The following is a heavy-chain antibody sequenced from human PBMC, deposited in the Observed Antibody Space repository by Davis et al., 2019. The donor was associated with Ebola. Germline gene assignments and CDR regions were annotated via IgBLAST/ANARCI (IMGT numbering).Heavy chain of an antibody. V-gene: IGHV3-23*01. CDR1: GFTFSSYA. CDR3: ARGVGYCSGGSCYSPGWFDP. D-gene: IGHD2-15*01. J-gene: IGHJ5*02. Sequence: PGGSLRLSCAASGFTFSSYAMSWVRQAPGKGLEWVSAISGSGGSTYYADSVKGRFTISRDNSKNTLYLQMNSLRAEDTAVYYCARGVGYCSGGSCYSPGWFDPWGQGTLVTVSS. CDR2: ISGSGGST.